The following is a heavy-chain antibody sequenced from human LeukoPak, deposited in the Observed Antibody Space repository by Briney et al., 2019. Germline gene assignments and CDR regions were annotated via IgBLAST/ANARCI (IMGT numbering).Heavy chain of an antibody. CDR1: GFTVSSNY. D-gene: IGHD1-26*01. CDR3: TRDMQGSRLYLVGSQND. V-gene: IGHV3-66*01. Sequence: PGGSLRLSCAASGFTVSSNYMSWVRQAPGKGLEWVSVIYSGGSTYYADSVKGRFTISRDNSKNTLYLQMNSLRAEDTALYYCTRDMQGSRLYLVGSQNDWGQGTLVTVSS. CDR2: IYSGGST. J-gene: IGHJ4*02.